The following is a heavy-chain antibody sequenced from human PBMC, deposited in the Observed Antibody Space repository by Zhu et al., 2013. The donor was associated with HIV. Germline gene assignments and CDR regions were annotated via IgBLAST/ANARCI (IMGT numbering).Heavy chain of an antibody. CDR1: GGTFSSYA. CDR2: IIPIFGTA. J-gene: IGHJ6*02. Sequence: QVQLVQSGAEVKKPGSSVKVSCKASGGTFSSYAISWVRQAPGQGLEWMGGIIPIFGTANYAQKFQGRVTITADESTSTAYMELSSLRSEDTAVYYCARGVGGYSYYYYYGMDVWGQGTTVTVSS. D-gene: IGHD5-18*01. CDR3: ARGVGGYSYYYYYGMDV. V-gene: IGHV1-69*01.